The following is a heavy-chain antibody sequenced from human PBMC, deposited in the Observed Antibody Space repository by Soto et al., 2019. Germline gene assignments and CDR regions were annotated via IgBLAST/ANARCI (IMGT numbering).Heavy chain of an antibody. V-gene: IGHV4-39*01. Sequence: QLQLQESGPGLVKPSETLSLTCIVSGGSITRNNHYWGWIRESPGKELEWIGSILYSGSTNYNPSLKSRVTVSVETSKNQFSLKMSSVTAADTALYYCARLGSSGWYQGSYFDYWGQGTLVTVSS. CDR1: GGSITRNNHY. J-gene: IGHJ4*02. CDR2: ILYSGST. D-gene: IGHD6-19*01. CDR3: ARLGSSGWYQGSYFDY.